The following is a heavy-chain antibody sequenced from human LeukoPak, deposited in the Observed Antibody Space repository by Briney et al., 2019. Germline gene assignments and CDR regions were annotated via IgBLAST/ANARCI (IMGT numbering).Heavy chain of an antibody. CDR1: GFTFSSYS. D-gene: IGHD5-24*01. V-gene: IGHV3-21*01. CDR3: ARGRDGYKFDAFDI. Sequence: GGSLRLSCAASGFTFSSYSMNWVRQAPGKGLEWVSSISSSSSYIYYADSVKGRFTISRDNSKNTLYLQMNSLRAEDTAVYYCARGRDGYKFDAFDIWGQGTMVTVSS. CDR2: ISSSSSYI. J-gene: IGHJ3*02.